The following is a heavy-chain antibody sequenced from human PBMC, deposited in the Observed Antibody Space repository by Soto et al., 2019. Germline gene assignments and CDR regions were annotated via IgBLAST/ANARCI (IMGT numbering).Heavy chain of an antibody. D-gene: IGHD3-10*01. J-gene: IGHJ6*02. Sequence: QVQLQESGPGLVKPSETLSLSCTVSCGSISSYYWSWFRQSPGKRMEWIGYVHHSWGSSYNPPLQSRVAITLDTSKSQFSLKVTSVTATDTAVYYCARQGFGPLHGLVDVWGQGTTVTVSS. CDR1: CGSISSYY. CDR2: VHHSWGS. CDR3: ARQGFGPLHGLVDV. V-gene: IGHV4-59*08.